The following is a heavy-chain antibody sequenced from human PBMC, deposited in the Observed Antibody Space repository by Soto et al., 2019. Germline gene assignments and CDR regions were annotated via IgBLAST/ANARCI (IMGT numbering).Heavy chain of an antibody. V-gene: IGHV4-39*01. Sequence: SETLSLTCTVSGGSISSSSYYWGWIRQPPGKGLELIGSIYYSGSTYYNPSLKSRVTISVDTSKNQFSLKLSSVTAADTAVYYCARHGPGGSYSDYWGQGTLVTVSS. CDR2: IYYSGST. J-gene: IGHJ4*02. D-gene: IGHD1-26*01. CDR1: GGSISSSSYY. CDR3: ARHGPGGSYSDY.